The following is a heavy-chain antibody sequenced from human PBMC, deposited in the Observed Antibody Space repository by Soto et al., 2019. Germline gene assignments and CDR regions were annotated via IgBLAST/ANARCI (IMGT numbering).Heavy chain of an antibody. D-gene: IGHD3-22*01. Sequence: SETLSLTCTVSSGYISSSTYYWGWIRQPPGKGLEWIGSIYYSGSTYFNSSLQSRVTISVNTSKKQLSLNLRSVTAADTAVYYCVRTYYYDSKLDYWGQGTLVTVSS. CDR3: VRTYYYDSKLDY. CDR2: IYYSGST. J-gene: IGHJ4*02. V-gene: IGHV4-39*01. CDR1: SGYISSSTYY.